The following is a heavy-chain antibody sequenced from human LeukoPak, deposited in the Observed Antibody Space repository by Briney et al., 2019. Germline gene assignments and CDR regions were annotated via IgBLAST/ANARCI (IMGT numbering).Heavy chain of an antibody. J-gene: IGHJ4*02. Sequence: GGSLRLSCAASGFTFSSYWMHWVRQAPRKGLVWVSRISGDGSSTTYVDSVMGRFTISRDNAKNTLYLQLNSVRAEDTAVYYCARGNIAAAGIHYWGQGTLVIVSS. CDR3: ARGNIAAAGIHY. CDR2: ISGDGSST. CDR1: GFTFSSYW. V-gene: IGHV3-74*01. D-gene: IGHD6-13*01.